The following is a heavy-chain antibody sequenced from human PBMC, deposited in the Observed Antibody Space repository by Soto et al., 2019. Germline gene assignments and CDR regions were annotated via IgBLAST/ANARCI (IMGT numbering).Heavy chain of an antibody. CDR1: GFTFSSYS. Sequence: EVQLVESGGGLVKPGGSLRLSCAASGFTFSSYSMNWVRQAPGKGLEWVSSISSSSSYIYYADSVKGRFTISRDNAKNSLYRQMNSLRAEDTAVYYCARDSIAAAGTGGYYYYGMDVWGQGTTVTVSS. J-gene: IGHJ6*02. CDR2: ISSSSSYI. V-gene: IGHV3-21*01. CDR3: ARDSIAAAGTGGYYYYGMDV. D-gene: IGHD6-13*01.